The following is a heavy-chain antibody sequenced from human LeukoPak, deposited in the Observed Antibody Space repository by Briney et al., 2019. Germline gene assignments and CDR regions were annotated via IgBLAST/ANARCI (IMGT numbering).Heavy chain of an antibody. CDR2: ISSNGGST. J-gene: IGHJ4*02. CDR1: GFTFSSYA. Sequence: PGGSLRLSCAASGFTFSSYAMHWVRQAPGKGLEYVSAISSNGGSTYYANSVKGRFTISRDNSKNTLYLQMGSLRAEDMAVYYCARGPRWLLDYWGQGTLVTASS. V-gene: IGHV3-64*01. D-gene: IGHD5-12*01. CDR3: ARGPRWLLDY.